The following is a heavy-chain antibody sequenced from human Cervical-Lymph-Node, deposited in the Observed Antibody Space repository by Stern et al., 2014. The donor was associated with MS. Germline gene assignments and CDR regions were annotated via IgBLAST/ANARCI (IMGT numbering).Heavy chain of an antibody. Sequence: QVQLVQSGAEVKKPGSSVKVSCKASGGTFSSYAINWVRQAPGQGLEWMGGIIPIFGTTNYAQKSQSRVAITADESTSTAYMELSSLRSEDTAVYYCARDSERMTYLDYWGQGTLVTVSS. CDR3: ARDSERMTYLDY. CDR1: GGTFSSYA. J-gene: IGHJ4*02. D-gene: IGHD1-1*01. CDR2: IIPIFGTT. V-gene: IGHV1-69*01.